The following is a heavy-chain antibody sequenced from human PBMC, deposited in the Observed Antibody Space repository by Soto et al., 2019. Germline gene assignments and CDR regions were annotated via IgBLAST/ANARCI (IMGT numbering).Heavy chain of an antibody. CDR3: ARGGGFASFDY. CDR1: GASITYGAYS. J-gene: IGHJ4*02. D-gene: IGHD3-10*01. Sequence: PSETLTLTCTVSGASITYGAYSWSWIRQTPGKGLEWIGYINHLETTFYNPSFESRLTLSIDRTKNQFSLNLKSMSAADRAVYFCARGGGFASFDYWGQGILVTVSS. V-gene: IGHV4-30-2*01. CDR2: INHLETT.